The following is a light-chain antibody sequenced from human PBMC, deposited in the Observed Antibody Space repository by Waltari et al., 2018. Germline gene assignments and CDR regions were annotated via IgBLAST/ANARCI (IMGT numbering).Light chain of an antibody. CDR2: DTR. Sequence: WFQQKPHQGPSTLIYDTRNKHSWTPARFSGSLLGGKAALTLSDAQPEDEAEYYCLLWYSGPRWVFGGGTKLSVL. CDR3: LLWYSGPRWV. J-gene: IGLJ3*02. V-gene: IGLV7-46*01.